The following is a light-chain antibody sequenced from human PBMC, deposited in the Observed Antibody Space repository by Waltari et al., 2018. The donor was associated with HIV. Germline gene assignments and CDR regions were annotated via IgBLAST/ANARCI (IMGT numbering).Light chain of an antibody. J-gene: IGLJ3*02. CDR1: SSAVGSYSY. CDR3: NSYTSISTWV. Sequence: QSALTQPASVSGSPGQSITISCTGSSSAVGSYSYVSWYQQHPGKAPKLIIYAVNFRPSGVSNRFSGSKSGNTASLTISGLQAEDEADYYCNSYTSISTWVFGGGTKLTVL. V-gene: IGLV2-14*01. CDR2: AVN.